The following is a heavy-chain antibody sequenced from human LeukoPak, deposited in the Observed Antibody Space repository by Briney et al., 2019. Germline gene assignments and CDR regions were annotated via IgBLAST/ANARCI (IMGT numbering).Heavy chain of an antibody. CDR3: ARVREYYYGSGSYYPGPFDY. V-gene: IGHV4-59*01. CDR2: IYYSGST. D-gene: IGHD3-10*01. CDR1: GGSISSYY. Sequence: PSETLSLTCTVSGGSISSYYWSWIRQPPGKGLEWIGYIYYSGSTNYNPSLKSRVTISVDTSKNQFSLKLSSVTAADTAVYYCARVREYYYGSGSYYPGPFDYWAREPWSPSPQ. J-gene: IGHJ4*02.